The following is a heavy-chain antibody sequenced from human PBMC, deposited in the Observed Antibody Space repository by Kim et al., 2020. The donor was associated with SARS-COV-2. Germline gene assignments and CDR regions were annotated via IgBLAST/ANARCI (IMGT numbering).Heavy chain of an antibody. J-gene: IGHJ5*02. CDR3: ARGAMIVVGNWFDP. D-gene: IGHD3-22*01. Sequence: NPPLKSRVTISVDTSKNQFSLKLSSVTAADTAVYYCARGAMIVVGNWFDPWGQGTLVTVSS. V-gene: IGHV4-31*02.